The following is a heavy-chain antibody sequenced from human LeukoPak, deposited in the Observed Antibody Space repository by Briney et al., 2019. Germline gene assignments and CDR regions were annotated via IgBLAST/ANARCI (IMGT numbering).Heavy chain of an antibody. CDR2: ISGSGGST. CDR3: AKCSSWVVQGAFDI. V-gene: IGHV3-23*01. CDR1: GFTFSSYA. D-gene: IGHD2-2*01. Sequence: PGGSLRLSCVASGFTFSSYAMSWVRQAPGKGLEWVSAISGSGGSTNYADSVKGRFTISRDNSKNTLYLQMNSLRAEDTAVYYCAKCSSWVVQGAFDIWGQGTMVTVSS. J-gene: IGHJ3*02.